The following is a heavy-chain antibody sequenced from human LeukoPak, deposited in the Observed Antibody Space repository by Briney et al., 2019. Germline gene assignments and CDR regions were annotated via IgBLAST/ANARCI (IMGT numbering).Heavy chain of an antibody. V-gene: IGHV3-21*01. J-gene: IGHJ4*02. CDR3: ARDAYSSSSFDY. Sequence: GGSLRLSCAASGFIFSSYTMNWVRQAPGKGLEWVSSITSSSNYIYYADSVKGRFTISRDNAKNSLFLQMNSLRSEDTAVHYCARDAYSSSSFDYWGQGTLVTVSS. CDR1: GFIFSSYT. CDR2: ITSSSNYI. D-gene: IGHD6-19*01.